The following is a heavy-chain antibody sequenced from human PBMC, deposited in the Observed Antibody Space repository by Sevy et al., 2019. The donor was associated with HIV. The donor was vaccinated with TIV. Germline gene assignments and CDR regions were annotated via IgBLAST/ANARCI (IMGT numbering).Heavy chain of an antibody. CDR1: GYTFTSYG. Sequence: ASVKVSCKTSGYTFTSYGISWVRQAPGQGLEWMGWISAYNGNTNYAQKLQGRVTMTTDTSTSTAYMEVRSLRSDDTAVYYCARGEEGIAAAGTQDSYYGMDVWGQGTMVTVSS. J-gene: IGHJ6*02. CDR2: ISAYNGNT. CDR3: ARGEEGIAAAGTQDSYYGMDV. D-gene: IGHD6-13*01. V-gene: IGHV1-18*01.